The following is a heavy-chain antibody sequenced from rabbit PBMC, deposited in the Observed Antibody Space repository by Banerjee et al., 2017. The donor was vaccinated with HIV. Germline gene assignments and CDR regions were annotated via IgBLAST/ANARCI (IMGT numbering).Heavy chain of an antibody. CDR2: IYSGGSGST. CDR1: GFSFSGTYW. Sequence: QSLEESGGDLVKPGASLTLTCTASGFSFSGTYWICWVRQAPGKGLEWIACIYSGGSGSTNYASWAKGRFTVSKTSSTTVTLQMTSLTAADTATYFCARRLGYAFFNLWGQGTLVTVS. CDR3: ARRLGYAFFNL. J-gene: IGHJ4*01. D-gene: IGHD6-1*01. V-gene: IGHV1S40*01.